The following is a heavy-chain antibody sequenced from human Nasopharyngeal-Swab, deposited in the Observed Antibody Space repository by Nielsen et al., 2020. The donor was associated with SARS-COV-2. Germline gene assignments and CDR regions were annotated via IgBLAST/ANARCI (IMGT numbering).Heavy chain of an antibody. Sequence: SETLSLTCTVSGGSISSYYWSRIRQPAGKGLEWIGRIYTSGSTNYNPSLKSRVTMSVDTSKNQFSLKLSSVTAADTAVYYCARDGLGWYDSSGYYFHYYGMDVWGQGTTVTVSS. J-gene: IGHJ6*02. CDR1: GGSISSYY. D-gene: IGHD3-22*01. CDR3: ARDGLGWYDSSGYYFHYYGMDV. CDR2: IYTSGST. V-gene: IGHV4-4*07.